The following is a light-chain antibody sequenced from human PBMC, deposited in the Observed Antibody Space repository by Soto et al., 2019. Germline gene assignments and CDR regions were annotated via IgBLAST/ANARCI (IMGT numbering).Light chain of an antibody. CDR3: QQYGSSPGYT. V-gene: IGKV3-20*01. Sequence: EIVLTQSPGTLSLSPGERATLSCRASQSVSSSYLAWYKQKPGQAPRLLIYGASSRATGNPDRFSGSGYGTNLPVTISRLEPEDVAVYYCQQYGSSPGYTFGQGTKLEIK. CDR1: QSVSSSY. J-gene: IGKJ2*01. CDR2: GAS.